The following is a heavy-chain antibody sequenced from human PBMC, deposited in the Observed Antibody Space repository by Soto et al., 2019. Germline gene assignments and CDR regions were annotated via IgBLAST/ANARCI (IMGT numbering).Heavy chain of an antibody. Sequence: QVHLVESGGGVVQPGRSLRLSCAASGFTFNTYGMHWVRQAPGKGLEWVTAISQDGDNKYYADSVKGRFTVSRDNSKSMVLLQMNGLRAEDTAVYYCGVFGVIRERFDPWGQGTLVTVSS. CDR3: GVFGVIRERFDP. J-gene: IGHJ5*02. D-gene: IGHD3-3*01. CDR1: GFTFNTYG. V-gene: IGHV3-30*03. CDR2: ISQDGDNK.